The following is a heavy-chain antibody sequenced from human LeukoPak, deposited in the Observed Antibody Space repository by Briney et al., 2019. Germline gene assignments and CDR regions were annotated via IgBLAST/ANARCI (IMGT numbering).Heavy chain of an antibody. V-gene: IGHV3-49*03. D-gene: IGHD1-1*01. J-gene: IGHJ4*02. CDR1: GVTFSSYA. CDR2: IRSKAYGETA. CDR3: TRDRGAYNLYDY. Sequence: GGSLRLSCAVSGVTFSSYAMSWIRQAPGKGLEWVGVIRSKAYGETADYAASVKGRFTISRDDSKAIAYLQMNSLKTEDTAVYHCTRDRGAYNLYDYWGQGTLVTVSS.